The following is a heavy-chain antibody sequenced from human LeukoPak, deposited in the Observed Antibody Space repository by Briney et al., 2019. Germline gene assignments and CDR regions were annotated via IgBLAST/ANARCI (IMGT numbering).Heavy chain of an antibody. CDR3: ARFGSGWHYFDY. CDR1: GGSFSGYY. Sequence: SETLSLTCAVYGGSFSGYYWSWIRQPPGKGLEWIGEINHSGSTNYNPSLKSRVTISVDTSKNQFSLKLSSVTAADAAVYYCARFGSGWHYFDYWGQGTLVTVSS. D-gene: IGHD6-19*01. J-gene: IGHJ4*02. CDR2: INHSGST. V-gene: IGHV4-34*01.